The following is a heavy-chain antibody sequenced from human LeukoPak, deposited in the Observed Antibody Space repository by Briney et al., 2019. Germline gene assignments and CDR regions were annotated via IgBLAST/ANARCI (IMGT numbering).Heavy chain of an antibody. J-gene: IGHJ4*02. V-gene: IGHV7-4-1*02. CDR2: INTITGNP. CDR1: GYTFTSYA. Sequence: GASVKASCKASGYTFTSYAMNWVRQAPGQGLEWMGWINTITGNPTYAQGFTGRFVFSLDTSVSTAYLQISSLKAEDTAVYYCASSKLRYFDWLLNDWGQGTLVTVSS. CDR3: ASSKLRYFDWLLND. D-gene: IGHD3-9*01.